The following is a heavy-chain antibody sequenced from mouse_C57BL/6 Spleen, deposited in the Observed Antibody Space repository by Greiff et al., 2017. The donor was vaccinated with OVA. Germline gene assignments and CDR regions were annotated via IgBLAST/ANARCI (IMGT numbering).Heavy chain of an antibody. Sequence: EVKLMESGPGLVKPSQSLSLTCSVTGYSITSGYYWNWIRQFPGNKLEWMGYISYDGSNNYNPSLKNRISITRDTSKNQFFLKLNSVTTEDTATYYCARDDYPYAMDYWGQGTSVTVSS. J-gene: IGHJ4*01. CDR2: ISYDGSN. CDR1: GYSITSGYY. CDR3: ARDDYPYAMDY. V-gene: IGHV3-6*01. D-gene: IGHD2-4*01.